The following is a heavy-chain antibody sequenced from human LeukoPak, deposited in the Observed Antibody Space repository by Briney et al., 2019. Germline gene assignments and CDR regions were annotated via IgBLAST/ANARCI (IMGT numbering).Heavy chain of an antibody. CDR3: AKVPYRGGVTSFDY. J-gene: IGHJ4*02. Sequence: GGSLRLSCAASGFTFSGYAMSWVRQAPGKGLEWVSAISGSGGSTYYADSVKGRFTISRDNSKNTLYLQMNSLRAEDTAVYYCAKVPYRGGVTSFDYWGQGTLVTVSS. V-gene: IGHV3-23*01. CDR2: ISGSGGST. CDR1: GFTFSGYA. D-gene: IGHD3-16*01.